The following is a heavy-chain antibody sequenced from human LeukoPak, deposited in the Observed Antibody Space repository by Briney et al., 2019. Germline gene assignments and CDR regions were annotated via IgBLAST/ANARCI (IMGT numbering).Heavy chain of an antibody. CDR1: GFTFSSYS. D-gene: IGHD1-26*01. V-gene: IGHV3-21*04. J-gene: IGHJ1*01. CDR2: ISSTSSYK. Sequence: PGGSLRLSCADSGFTFSSYSMNWVRQAPGKGSEWVSSISSTSSYKYYADSVKGRFTISRDNAKNSLYLQMNSLRAEDTAVYYCATSIVGLTYDEHFQHWGQGTLVTVSS. CDR3: ATSIVGLTYDEHFQH.